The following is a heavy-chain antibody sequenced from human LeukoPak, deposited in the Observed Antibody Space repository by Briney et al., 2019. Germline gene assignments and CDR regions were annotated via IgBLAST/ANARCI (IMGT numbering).Heavy chain of an antibody. CDR2: IYYSGST. CDR3: ARQNEYSGSNLDY. Sequence: SETLSLTCTVSSGSISSSSYYWGWIRQPPGKGLEWIGSIYYSGSTYYNPSLKSRVTISVDTSKNQFSLKLSSVTAADTAVYYCARQNEYSGSNLDYWGQGTLVTVSS. CDR1: SGSISSSSYY. J-gene: IGHJ4*02. D-gene: IGHD1-26*01. V-gene: IGHV4-39*01.